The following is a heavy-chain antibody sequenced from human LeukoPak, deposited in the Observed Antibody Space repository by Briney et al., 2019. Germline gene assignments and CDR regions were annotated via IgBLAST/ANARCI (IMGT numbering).Heavy chain of an antibody. CDR1: GFTFSSYA. V-gene: IGHV3-23*01. CDR3: AKDGQGRMIVVVMGAFDI. J-gene: IGHJ3*02. Sequence: GGSLRLSCAASGFTFSSYAMSWVRQAPGKGLEWVSAISGSGGSTYYADSVKGRFTISRDNSKNTLYLQMNSLRAEDTAVYYCAKDGQGRMIVVVMGAFDIWGKGTTVTVSS. D-gene: IGHD3-22*01. CDR2: ISGSGGST.